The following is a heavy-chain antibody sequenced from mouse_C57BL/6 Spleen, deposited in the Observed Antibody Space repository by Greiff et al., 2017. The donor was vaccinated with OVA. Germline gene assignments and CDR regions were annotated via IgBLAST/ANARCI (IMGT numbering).Heavy chain of an antibody. CDR3: AREVGRYFDV. J-gene: IGHJ1*03. CDR2: IDPSDSET. D-gene: IGHD4-1*01. CDR1: GYTFTSYW. V-gene: IGHV1-52*01. Sequence: VQLQQSGAELVRPGSSVKLSCKASGYTFTSYWMHWVKQRPIQGLEWIGNIDPSDSETHYNQKFKDKATLTVDKSSSTAYMQLSSLTSEDSAVYYCAREVGRYFDVWGTGTTVTVSS.